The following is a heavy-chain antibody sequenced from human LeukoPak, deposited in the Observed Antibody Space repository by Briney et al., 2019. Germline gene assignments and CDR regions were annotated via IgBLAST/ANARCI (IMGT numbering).Heavy chain of an antibody. CDR1: GGSISSYY. V-gene: IGHV4-4*07. J-gene: IGHJ4*02. CDR3: ARSYSDYDYFDS. CDR2: LFTSGTT. D-gene: IGHD4-11*01. Sequence: SETLSLTCTVSGGSISSYYWTWLRQPAGKGPEWIGRLFTSGTTNYNPSLESRITMSVDTSKNQFSLELHSVTAADTAVYYCARSYSDYDYFDSWGQGTLVTVS.